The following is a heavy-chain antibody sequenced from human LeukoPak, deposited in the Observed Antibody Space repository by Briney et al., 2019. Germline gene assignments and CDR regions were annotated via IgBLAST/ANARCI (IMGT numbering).Heavy chain of an antibody. CDR1: GDSISRYY. V-gene: IGHV4-59*08. CDR2: ISNSGST. J-gene: IGHJ4*02. D-gene: IGHD3-22*01. CDR3: ARTRQDYYDNSGYPNPHFDS. Sequence: PSETLSLTCFVSGDSISRYYWSWIRQSPGKGLEWIGYISNSGSTTYNPSLTGRVTISVDTSRNQFALRLNFVSAADTAVYYCARTRQDYYDNSGYPNPHFDSWGQGTLVTVSS.